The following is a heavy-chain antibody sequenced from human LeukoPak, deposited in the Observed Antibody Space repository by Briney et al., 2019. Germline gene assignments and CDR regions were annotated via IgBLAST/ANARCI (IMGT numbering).Heavy chain of an antibody. J-gene: IGHJ4*02. CDR3: AKDPIAVAGPVYFDY. CDR2: IKQDGSEK. V-gene: IGHV3-7*01. CDR1: GFTFSRNW. D-gene: IGHD6-19*01. Sequence: GGSLRLSRAASGFTFSRNWMSWVRQAPGKGLEWVANIKQDGSEKYYVDSVKGRFTISRDNAKNSLYLQMNRLRAEDTAVYYCAKDPIAVAGPVYFDYWGQGTLVTVSP.